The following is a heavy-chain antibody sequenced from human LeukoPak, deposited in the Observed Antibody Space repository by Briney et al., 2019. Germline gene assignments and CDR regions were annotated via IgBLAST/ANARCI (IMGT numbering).Heavy chain of an antibody. CDR1: GYTFTSYG. CDR3: ARDWITIFGVANWFDP. J-gene: IGHJ5*02. D-gene: IGHD3-3*01. Sequence: GASVKVSCKASGYTFTSYGISWVRQAPGQGLEWMGWISAYNGNTNYAQKLQGRVTITTDTSTSTAYMELRSLRSDDTAVYYCARDWITIFGVANWFDPGGKGTLVTVS. V-gene: IGHV1-18*01. CDR2: ISAYNGNT.